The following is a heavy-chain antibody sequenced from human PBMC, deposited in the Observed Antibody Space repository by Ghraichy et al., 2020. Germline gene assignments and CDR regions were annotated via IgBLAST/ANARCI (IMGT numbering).Heavy chain of an antibody. CDR3: ARRGGSGATARYGY. V-gene: IGHV3-23*01. CDR2: IGGIDGNT. CDR1: GFTFGIYA. J-gene: IGHJ4*02. Sequence: GGSLRLSCAASGFTFGIYAMSWVRQAPGKGLEWVATIGGIDGNTYHADSVKGRFTISRDNSKSTLYLQMDSLRAEDTAIYYCARRGGSGATARYGYWGQETLVTVSS. D-gene: IGHD3-10*01.